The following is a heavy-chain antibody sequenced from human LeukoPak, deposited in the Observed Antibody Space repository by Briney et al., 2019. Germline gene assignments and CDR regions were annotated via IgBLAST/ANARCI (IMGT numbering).Heavy chain of an antibody. CDR3: ATVVIVGATNWFDP. CDR1: GYTLTELS. D-gene: IGHD1-26*01. CDR2: FDPEDGET. V-gene: IGHV1-24*01. Sequence: GAPVKVSCKVSGYTLTELSMHWVRQAPGKGLEWMGGFDPEDGETIYAQKFQGRVTMTEDTSTDTAYMELSSLRSEDTAVYYRATVVIVGATNWFDPWGQGTLVTVSS. J-gene: IGHJ5*02.